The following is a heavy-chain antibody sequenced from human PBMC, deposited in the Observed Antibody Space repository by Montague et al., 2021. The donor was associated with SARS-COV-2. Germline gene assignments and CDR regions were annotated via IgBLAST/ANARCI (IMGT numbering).Heavy chain of an antibody. D-gene: IGHD6-19*01. CDR2: FYTTGST. Sequence: SETLSLTCTVSGGSISSYYWSWIRQPAGKGLEWIGRFYTTGSTNYNPSLKSRVTMSVDTSKNHFSLKLSSVTAADTAVYYCARSTFYSSGWWDNWYFDLWGRGTLVTVSS. V-gene: IGHV4-4*07. CDR1: GGSISSYY. CDR3: ARSTFYSSGWWDNWYFDL. J-gene: IGHJ2*01.